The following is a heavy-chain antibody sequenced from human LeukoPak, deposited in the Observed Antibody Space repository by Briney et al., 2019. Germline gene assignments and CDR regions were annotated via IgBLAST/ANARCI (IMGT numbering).Heavy chain of an antibody. D-gene: IGHD6-19*01. CDR2: IYYSGST. J-gene: IGHJ4*02. Sequence: KPSETLSLTCTVSGGSISSYYWSWIRQPPGKGLEWIGDIYYSGSTIYNPSLKSRVTISVDTSKNQFSLKLRSVTAADTAVYYCARHGRAVAGDFDYWGQGTLVTVSS. V-gene: IGHV4-59*08. CDR1: GGSISSYY. CDR3: ARHGRAVAGDFDY.